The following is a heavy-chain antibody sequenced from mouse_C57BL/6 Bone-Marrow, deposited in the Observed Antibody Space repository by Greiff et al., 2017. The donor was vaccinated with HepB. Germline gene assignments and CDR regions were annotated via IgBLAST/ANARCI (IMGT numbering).Heavy chain of an antibody. CDR2: ISYDGSN. V-gene: IGHV3-6*01. CDR1: GYSITSGYY. CDR3: ATFYYDYWFAY. D-gene: IGHD2-4*01. Sequence: EVKLVDSGPGLVKPSQSLSLTCSVTGYSITSGYYWNWIRQFPGNKLEWMGYISYDGSNNYNPSLKNRISITRDTSKNQFFLKLNSVTTEDTATYYCATFYYDYWFAYWGQGTRVTVSA. J-gene: IGHJ3*01.